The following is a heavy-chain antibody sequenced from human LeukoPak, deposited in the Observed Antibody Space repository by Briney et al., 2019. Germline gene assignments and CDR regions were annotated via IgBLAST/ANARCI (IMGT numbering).Heavy chain of an antibody. J-gene: IGHJ3*02. CDR2: IKNSGNT. Sequence: SETLSLTCPVSGGSISSYYWSWIRQPAGKGLEWIGRIKNSGNTNYNPSLESRVTLSLDTSKNQFSLNLSPVTAADTAVYYCARQGSSSGWRPFDIWGQGTVVTVSS. CDR1: GGSISSYY. CDR3: ARQGSSSGWRPFDI. V-gene: IGHV4-4*07. D-gene: IGHD6-19*01.